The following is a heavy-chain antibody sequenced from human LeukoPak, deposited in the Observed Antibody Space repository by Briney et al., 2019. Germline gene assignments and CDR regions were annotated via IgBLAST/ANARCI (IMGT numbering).Heavy chain of an antibody. J-gene: IGHJ6*04. D-gene: IGHD6-13*01. CDR2: MNPNSGNT. CDR3: ARHSSKGMDV. CDR1: GYTFTGYY. V-gene: IGHV1-8*03. Sequence: GASVKVSCKASGYTFTGYYMHWVRQATGQGLEWMGWMNPNSGNTGYAQKFQGRVTITRNTSISTAYMELSSLRSEDTAVYYCARHSSKGMDVWGKGTTVTVSS.